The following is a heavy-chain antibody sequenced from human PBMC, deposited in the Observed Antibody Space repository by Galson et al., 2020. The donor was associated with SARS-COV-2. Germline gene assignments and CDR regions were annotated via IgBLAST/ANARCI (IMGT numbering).Heavy chain of an antibody. CDR2: MYHSGST. CDR1: NYSISSGYY. Sequence: SETLSLTCSVANYSISSGYYWGWIRQPPGKGLEWIGSMYHSGSTYYNPSLKTRVTISVDTSKNQFSLKVRSVTAADTAVYYCVRGGPYDYYGMDVWGQGTTVTVSS. J-gene: IGHJ6*02. CDR3: VRGGPYDYYGMDV. D-gene: IGHD2-2*01. V-gene: IGHV4-38-2*02.